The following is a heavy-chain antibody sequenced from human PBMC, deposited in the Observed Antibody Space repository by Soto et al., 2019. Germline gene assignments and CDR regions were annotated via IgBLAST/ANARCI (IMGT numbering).Heavy chain of an antibody. J-gene: IGHJ5*02. CDR3: ASVGELPVWFEP. CDR2: ISYTGST. V-gene: IGHV4-59*13. CDR1: GDSISSYY. Sequence: QVQLQESGPGLVKPSETLSLTCTVSGDSISSYYWSWIRQPPGKGLEWVGYISYTGSTIYNPSLESRATISLDTSKNQVSLSLNSVTVADTAVYYGASVGELPVWFEPWGRGTLVTVSS. D-gene: IGHD3-10*01.